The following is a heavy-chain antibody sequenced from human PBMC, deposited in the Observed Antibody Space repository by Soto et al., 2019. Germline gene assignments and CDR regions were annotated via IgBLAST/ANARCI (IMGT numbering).Heavy chain of an antibody. CDR2: ISSSSSYI. Sequence: PGGSLRLSCAASGFTFSSYSMNWVRQAPGKGLEWVSSISSSSSYIYYADSVKGRFTISRDNAKNSLYLQMNSLRAEDTAVYYCARVIVGATGTWYFDYWGQGTLVTVSS. CDR1: GFTFSSYS. D-gene: IGHD1-26*01. J-gene: IGHJ4*02. V-gene: IGHV3-21*01. CDR3: ARVIVGATGTWYFDY.